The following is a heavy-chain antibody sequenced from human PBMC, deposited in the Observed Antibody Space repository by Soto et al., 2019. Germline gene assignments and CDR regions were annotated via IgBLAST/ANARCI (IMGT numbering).Heavy chain of an antibody. CDR2: MNPNIDNT. CDR1: GYTFTSYD. J-gene: IGHJ6*02. CDR3: QRAVGSVSRMDV. V-gene: IGHV1-8*01. D-gene: IGHD2-2*03. Sequence: QVQLVQSGAEVKKPGASVKVSCKASGYTFTSYDINWVRQATGQGLEWMGWMNPNIDNTGYAQKFQGRVTRTRNTAINNAFMELSTVRSEATAVYFCQRAVGSVSRMDVWGQGTTVTVSS.